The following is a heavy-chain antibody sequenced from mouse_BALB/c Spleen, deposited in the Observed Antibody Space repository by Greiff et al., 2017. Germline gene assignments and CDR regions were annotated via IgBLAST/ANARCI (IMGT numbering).Heavy chain of an antibody. D-gene: IGHD2-4*01. CDR3: AREITTSPGDY. V-gene: IGHV14-3*02. CDR2: IDPANGNT. J-gene: IGHJ2*01. CDR1: GFNIKDTY. Sequence: VQLKQSGAELVKPGASVKLSCTASGFNIKDTYMHWVKQRPEQGLEWIGRIDPANGNTKYDPKFQGKATITADTSSNTAYLQLSSLTSEDTAVYYCAREITTSPGDYWGQGTTLTVSS.